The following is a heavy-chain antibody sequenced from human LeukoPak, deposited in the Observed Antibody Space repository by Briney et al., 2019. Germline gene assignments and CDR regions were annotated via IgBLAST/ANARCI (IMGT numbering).Heavy chain of an antibody. CDR2: IYYSGST. Sequence: SETLSLTCTVSGGSISSGGYYWSWIRQHPGKGLEWIGYIYYSGSTYYNPSLKSRVTISVDTSKNQFSLKLSSVTAADTAVYYCASNKWLRSQYYYDSSGYSPFDYWGQGTLVTVSS. V-gene: IGHV4-31*03. CDR1: GGSISSGGYY. D-gene: IGHD3-22*01. J-gene: IGHJ4*02. CDR3: ASNKWLRSQYYYDSSGYSPFDY.